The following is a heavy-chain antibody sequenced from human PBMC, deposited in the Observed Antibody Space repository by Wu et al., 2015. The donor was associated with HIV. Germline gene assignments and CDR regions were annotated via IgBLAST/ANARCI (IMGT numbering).Heavy chain of an antibody. Sequence: QVLLVQSGAEVKKPGSSVKVSCKASGGSFTSYAVNWVRQAPGQGLEWMGWISGHNGDSKYAQRFQARVTLTTDTSTSTAYMELRSLRSDDTAVYYCAGGSFCGRDCYSYCDYWAREPWSPSPQ. CDR1: GGSFTSYA. V-gene: IGHV1-18*01. J-gene: IGHJ4*02. D-gene: IGHD2-21*01. CDR3: AGGSFCGRDCYSYCDY. CDR2: ISGHNGDS.